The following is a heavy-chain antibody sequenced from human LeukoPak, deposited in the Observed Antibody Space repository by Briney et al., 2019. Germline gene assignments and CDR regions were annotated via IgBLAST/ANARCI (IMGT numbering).Heavy chain of an antibody. CDR3: ARHVGFITMVRGVINNNWFDP. D-gene: IGHD3-10*01. J-gene: IGHJ5*02. Sequence: GTLRLSCAASGFTFSNHGMNWVRQAPGKGLEWIGSIYYSGSPYYNPSLKSRVTISVDTSKKQFSLKLSSVTAADTAVYYCARHVGFITMVRGVINNNWFDPWGQGTLVTVSS. CDR1: GFTFSNHGMN. V-gene: IGHV4-39*01. CDR2: IYYSGSP.